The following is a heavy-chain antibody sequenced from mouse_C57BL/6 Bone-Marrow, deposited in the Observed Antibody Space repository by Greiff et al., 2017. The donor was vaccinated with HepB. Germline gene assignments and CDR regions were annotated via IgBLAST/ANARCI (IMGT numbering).Heavy chain of an antibody. CDR2: ISNLAYSI. V-gene: IGHV5-15*01. CDR1: GFTFSDYG. Sequence: EVKVVESGGGLVQPGGSLKLSCAASGFTFSDYGMAWVRQAPRKGPEWVAFISNLAYSIYYADTVTGRFTISRENAKNTLYLEMSSLRSEDTAIYYCARRNSNYVRWYFDVWGTGTTVTVSS. D-gene: IGHD2-5*01. CDR3: ARRNSNYVRWYFDV. J-gene: IGHJ1*03.